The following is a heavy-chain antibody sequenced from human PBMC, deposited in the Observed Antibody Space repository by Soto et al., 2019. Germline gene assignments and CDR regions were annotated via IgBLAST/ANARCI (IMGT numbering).Heavy chain of an antibody. Sequence: PSEALSLTCTVSGGAISSYYWSWIRQPPGKGLEWIGYIYYIGSTNYNPSLKSRVTISVDTSKNQFSLKLSSVTAAVTAVYYCARQIAATDFDYWGQGTLVTVSS. V-gene: IGHV4-59*08. CDR3: ARQIAATDFDY. J-gene: IGHJ4*02. CDR2: IYYIGST. CDR1: GGAISSYY. D-gene: IGHD6-6*01.